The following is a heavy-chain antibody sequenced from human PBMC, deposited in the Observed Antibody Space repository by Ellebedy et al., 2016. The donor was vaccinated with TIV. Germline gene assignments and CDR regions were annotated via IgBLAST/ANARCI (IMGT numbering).Heavy chain of an antibody. CDR1: GGSISSDY. V-gene: IGHV4-59*01. CDR3: ARVRTSPLGVDV. CDR2: FYYSGRT. J-gene: IGHJ6*02. Sequence: MPSETLSLTCTVSGGSISSDYWSWIRQPPGKGLEWIGYFYYSGRTNHSPSLKSRVTISVDTSKNQFSLKLSSVTAADTAVYYCARVRTSPLGVDVWGQGTTVTVSS.